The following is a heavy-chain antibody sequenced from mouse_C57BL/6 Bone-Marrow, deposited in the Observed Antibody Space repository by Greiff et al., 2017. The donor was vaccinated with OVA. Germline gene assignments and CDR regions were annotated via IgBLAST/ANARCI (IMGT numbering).Heavy chain of an antibody. CDR1: GYTFTDYE. D-gene: IGHD2-4*01. Sequence: VQLQQSGAELVRPGASVTLSCKASGYTFTDYEMHWVKQTPVHGLEWIGAIDPETGGTAYNQKFKGKAILTADKSSSTAYMEIRSLTSEYSAVYYCTTYDYDDLYFDVWGTGTTVTVSS. CDR3: TTYDYDDLYFDV. CDR2: IDPETGGT. V-gene: IGHV1-15*01. J-gene: IGHJ1*03.